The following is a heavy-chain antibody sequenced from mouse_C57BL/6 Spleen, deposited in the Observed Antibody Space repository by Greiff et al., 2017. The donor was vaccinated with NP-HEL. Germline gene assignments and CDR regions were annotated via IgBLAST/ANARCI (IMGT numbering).Heavy chain of an antibody. CDR1: GYTFTSYW. CDR3: AREDLSFDY. CDR2: IYPSDSET. Sequence: QVHVKQPGAELVRPGSSVKLSCKASGYTFTSYWMDWVKQRPGQGLEWIGNIYPSDSETHYNQKFKDKATLTVDKSSSTAYMQLSSLTSEDSAVYYCAREDLSFDYWGQGTTLTVSS. J-gene: IGHJ2*01. V-gene: IGHV1-61*01.